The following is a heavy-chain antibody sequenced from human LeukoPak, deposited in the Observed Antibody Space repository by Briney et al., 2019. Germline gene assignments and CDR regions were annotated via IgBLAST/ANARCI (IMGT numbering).Heavy chain of an antibody. D-gene: IGHD6-19*01. CDR2: IYSGGST. CDR1: GFTVSSNY. CDR3: ARGPRSRGGRYDAFDI. J-gene: IGHJ3*02. V-gene: IGHV3-53*01. Sequence: GGSLRLSCAASGFTVSSNYMSWVRQAPGKGLEWVSVIYSGGSTYYADSVKGRFTISRDNSKNTLYLQMSSLRAEDTAVYYCARGPRSRGGRYDAFDIWGQGTMVTVSS.